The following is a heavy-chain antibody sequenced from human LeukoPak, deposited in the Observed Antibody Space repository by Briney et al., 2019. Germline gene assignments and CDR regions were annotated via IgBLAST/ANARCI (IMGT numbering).Heavy chain of an antibody. Sequence: GGSLRLACTTSGFKFADYCMTWVRQAPGKGLEWVANIIQDGHATDYVDSVKGRFTISRDNAKNSLYLQMNSLGAEDTVVYYCARVYLYRYDAFDVWGQGTMVTVSS. CDR3: ARVYLYRYDAFDV. CDR2: IIQDGHAT. V-gene: IGHV3-7*04. CDR1: GFKFADYC. J-gene: IGHJ3*01. D-gene: IGHD2-2*02.